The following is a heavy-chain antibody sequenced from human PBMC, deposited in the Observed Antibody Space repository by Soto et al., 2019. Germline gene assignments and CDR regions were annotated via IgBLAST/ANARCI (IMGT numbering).Heavy chain of an antibody. CDR2: ISGSGGST. CDR1: GFTFSSYA. CDR3: ARESGYSIRLYFSWFDP. D-gene: IGHD5-18*01. V-gene: IGHV3-23*01. J-gene: IGHJ5*02. Sequence: PGGSLRLSCAASGFTFSSYAMSWVRQAPGKGLEWVSVISGSGGSTYYADSVKGRFTISRDNSKNTLYLQMNSLRAEDTAVYYCARESGYSIRLYFSWFDPWGPGTLVTVSS.